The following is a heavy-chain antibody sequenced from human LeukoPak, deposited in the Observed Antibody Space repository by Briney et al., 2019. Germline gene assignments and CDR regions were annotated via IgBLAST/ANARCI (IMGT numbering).Heavy chain of an antibody. Sequence: SETLSLTCTVSGVSISSYYWSWIRQPPGKGLEWIGYIYYSGSTNYNPSLKSRVTISVDTSKNQFSLKLSSVTAADTAVYYCARHLAYYDFWSGYSPSDYWGQGTLVTVSS. CDR1: GVSISSYY. CDR3: ARHLAYYDFWSGYSPSDY. V-gene: IGHV4-59*01. D-gene: IGHD3-3*01. CDR2: IYYSGST. J-gene: IGHJ4*02.